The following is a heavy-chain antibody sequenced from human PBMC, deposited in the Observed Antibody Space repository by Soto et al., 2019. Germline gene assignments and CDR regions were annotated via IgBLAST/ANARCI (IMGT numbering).Heavy chain of an antibody. CDR1: GFTFSSYG. CDR3: AKANPTLYYYGMDV. V-gene: IGHV3-30*18. J-gene: IGHJ6*01. CDR2: ISYEGSNK. Sequence: QVQLVESGGGVVQPGRSLRLSCAASGFTFSSYGMHWVRQAPGKGLEWVAVISYEGSNKYYADSVKGRFTISRDNSKNTLYLKMNSLRAEDTAVNYCAKANPTLYYYGMDVWGQGTTVTVSS.